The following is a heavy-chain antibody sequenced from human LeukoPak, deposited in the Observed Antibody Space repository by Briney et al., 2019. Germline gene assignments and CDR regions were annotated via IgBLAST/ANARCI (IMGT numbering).Heavy chain of an antibody. CDR1: GGTFSSYA. CDR3: ASSHLVYDYGDPDAFDI. V-gene: IGHV1-69*13. CDR2: IIPIFGTA. D-gene: IGHD4-17*01. J-gene: IGHJ3*02. Sequence: ASVKVSCTASGGTFSSYAISWVRQAPGQGLEWMGGIIPIFGTANYAQKFQGRVAITADESTSTAYMELSSLRSEDTAVYYCASSHLVYDYGDPDAFDIWGQGTMVTVSS.